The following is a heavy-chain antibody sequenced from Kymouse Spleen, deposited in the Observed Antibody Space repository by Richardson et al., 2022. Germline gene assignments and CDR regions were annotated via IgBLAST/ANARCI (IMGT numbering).Heavy chain of an antibody. Sequence: QVQLVESGGGVVQPGRSLRLSCAASGFTFSSYGMHWVRQAPGKGLEWVAVISYDGSNKYYADSVKGRFTISRDNSKNTLYLQMNSLRAEDTAVYYCASPMTAYWYFDLWGRGTLVTVSS. D-gene: IGHD2-21*02. CDR1: GFTFSSYG. CDR3: ASPMTAYWYFDL. CDR2: ISYDGSNK. J-gene: IGHJ2*01. V-gene: IGHV3-30*18.